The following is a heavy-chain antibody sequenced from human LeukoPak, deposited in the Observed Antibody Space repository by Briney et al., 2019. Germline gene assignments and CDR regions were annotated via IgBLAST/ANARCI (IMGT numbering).Heavy chain of an antibody. CDR3: ARVPFVVVPAAIINWFDP. CDR2: IYYSGST. Sequence: SETLSLTCTVSGGSISSSSYYWGWIRQPPGKGLEWIGSIYYSGSTYYNPALKSRVTISVDTSKNQFSLKLSSETAADTAVYYCARVPFVVVPAAIINWFDPWGQGTLVTVSS. J-gene: IGHJ5*02. D-gene: IGHD2-2*02. V-gene: IGHV4-39*07. CDR1: GGSISSSSYY.